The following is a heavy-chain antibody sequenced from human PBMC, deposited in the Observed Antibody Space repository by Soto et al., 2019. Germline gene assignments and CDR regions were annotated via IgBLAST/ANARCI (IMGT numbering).Heavy chain of an antibody. D-gene: IGHD3-10*01. Sequence: PGGSLRLSCAASGFTFSSYAMSWVRQAPGKGLEWVSAISGSGGSTHYADSVKGRFTISRDNSKNTLYLQMNSLRAEDTAVYYCAFRYYYGSGTPMAPLDYGGQGTLVPVSS. V-gene: IGHV3-23*01. J-gene: IGHJ4*02. CDR3: AFRYYYGSGTPMAPLDY. CDR2: ISGSGGST. CDR1: GFTFSSYA.